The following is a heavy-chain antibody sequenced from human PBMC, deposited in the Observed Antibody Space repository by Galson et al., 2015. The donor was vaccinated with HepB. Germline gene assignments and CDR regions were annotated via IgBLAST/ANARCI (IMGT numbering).Heavy chain of an antibody. V-gene: IGHV1-2*02. J-gene: IGHJ4*02. CDR2: INPNSGGT. CDR1: GYTFTGYY. CDR3: ARGLLLWMVEGTNYYFDY. Sequence: SVKVSCKASGYTFTGYYMHWVRQAPGQGLEWMGWINPNSGGTNYAQKFQGRVTMTRDTSISTAYMELSRLRSDDTAVYYCARGLLLWMVEGTNYYFDYWGQGTLVTVSS. D-gene: IGHD1-1*01.